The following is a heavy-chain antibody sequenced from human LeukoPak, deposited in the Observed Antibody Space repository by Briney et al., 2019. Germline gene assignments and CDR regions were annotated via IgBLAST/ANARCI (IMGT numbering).Heavy chain of an antibody. V-gene: IGHV4-34*01. D-gene: IGHD3-22*01. Sequence: SETLSLTCAVYGGSFSGYYWSWIRQPPGKGLEWIGEINHSGSTNYNPSLKSRVTISVDTSKNQFSLKLSSVTATDTAVYYCASVYDSSGYYPFWGQGTLVTVSS. CDR1: GGSFSGYY. CDR2: INHSGST. CDR3: ASVYDSSGYYPF. J-gene: IGHJ4*02.